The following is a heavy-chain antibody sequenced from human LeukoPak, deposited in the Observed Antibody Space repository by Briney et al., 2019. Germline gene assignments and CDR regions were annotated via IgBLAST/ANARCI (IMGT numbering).Heavy chain of an antibody. CDR2: IYHSGST. Sequence: SETLSLTCAVSGGSISSSNWWNWVRPPPGKGLEWIGEIYHSGSTNYNPSLKSRVTISLDKSKNQFSLKLSSVTAADTAVYYCARVLGVAGFNAFDIWGQGTMVTVSS. CDR1: GGSISSSNW. D-gene: IGHD6-19*01. CDR3: ARVLGVAGFNAFDI. V-gene: IGHV4-4*02. J-gene: IGHJ3*02.